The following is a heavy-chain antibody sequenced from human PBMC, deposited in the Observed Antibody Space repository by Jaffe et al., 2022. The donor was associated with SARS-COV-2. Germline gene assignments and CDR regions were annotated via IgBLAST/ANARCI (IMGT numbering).Heavy chain of an antibody. V-gene: IGHV3-74*01. CDR1: GFTFSSYW. D-gene: IGHD3-3*01. CDR3: AGCPYDFWSGYCREAFDI. J-gene: IGHJ3*02. Sequence: EVQLVESGGGLVQPGGSLRLSCAASGFTFSSYWMHWVRQAPGKGLVWVSRINSDGSSTSYADSVKGRFTISRDNAKNTLYLQMNSLRAEDTAVYYCAGCPYDFWSGYCREAFDIWGQGTMVTVSS. CDR2: INSDGSST.